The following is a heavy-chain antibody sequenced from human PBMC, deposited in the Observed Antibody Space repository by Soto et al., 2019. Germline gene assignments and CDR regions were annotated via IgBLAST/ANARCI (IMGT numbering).Heavy chain of an antibody. CDR2: INHSGST. D-gene: IGHD2-2*01. J-gene: IGHJ6*02. CDR1: GGSFSGYY. Sequence: PSETLSLTCAVYGGSFSGYYWSWIRQPPGKGLEWIGEINHSGSTNYNPSLKSRVTISVDTSKNQFSLKLSSVTAADTAVYYCARLRNIVVVPAARRDYYYGMDVWGQGTTVTVSS. CDR3: ARLRNIVVVPAARRDYYYGMDV. V-gene: IGHV4-34*01.